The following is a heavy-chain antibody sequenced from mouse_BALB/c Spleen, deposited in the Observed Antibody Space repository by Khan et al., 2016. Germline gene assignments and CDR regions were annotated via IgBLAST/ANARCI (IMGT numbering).Heavy chain of an antibody. CDR3: ARGGLRPFEY. CDR2: ISFYSVNT. Sequence: QVQLQQSGPELVRPGESAKISCKGSGYKFTDYPMHWVKQSHAQTLEWIGVISFYSVNTNYNQKFEGKATMTVDKSSRTAYMELARLTSDDSAIYYCARGGLRPFEYWGQGTTLTVSS. CDR1: GYKFTDYP. D-gene: IGHD1-1*01. J-gene: IGHJ2*01. V-gene: IGHV1S137*01.